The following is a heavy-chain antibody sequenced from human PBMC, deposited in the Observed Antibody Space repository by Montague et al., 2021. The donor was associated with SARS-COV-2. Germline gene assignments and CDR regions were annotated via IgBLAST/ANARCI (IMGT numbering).Heavy chain of an antibody. D-gene: IGHD2-2*01. CDR1: GGSISSSSYY. J-gene: IGHJ4*02. CDR2: IYYSGXT. V-gene: IGHV4-39*02. Sequence: SETLSLTGTVSGGSISSSSYYWGWIRQPPGKGLEWIGSIYYSGXTXYXXXXKXRVTISVDTSKNQFSLKLSSVTAADTAVYYCAREIGYCSSTSCYEGYAFDYWGQGTLVTVSS. CDR3: AREIGYCSSTSCYEGYAFDY.